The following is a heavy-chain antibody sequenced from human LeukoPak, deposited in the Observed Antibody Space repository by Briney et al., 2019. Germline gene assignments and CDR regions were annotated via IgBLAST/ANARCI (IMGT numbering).Heavy chain of an antibody. CDR2: ISGSGGST. D-gene: IGHD3-10*01. V-gene: IGHV3-23*01. CDR1: GFTFSSYA. Sequence: GGSLRLSCAASGFTFSSYAMSWVRQAPGKGLEWVSAISGSGGSTYYADSVKGRFTISRDNSKNTLYLQMNSLRAEDTAVYYCAKAPYGSGSYYNFGWFDPWGQGTLVTVSS. J-gene: IGHJ5*02. CDR3: AKAPYGSGSYYNFGWFDP.